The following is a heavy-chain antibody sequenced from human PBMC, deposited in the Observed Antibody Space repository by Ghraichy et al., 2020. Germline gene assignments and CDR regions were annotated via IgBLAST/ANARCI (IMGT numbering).Heavy chain of an antibody. Sequence: DSVKVSCKTSGFRFTGYYLHWVRQAPGQGLEWMGWINPNSGDTNYAQKFQGRVTMTRDTSISTAYMELSRLRSDDTAVYYCARDVTYCGGDCYSGYYYYGMDVWGQGTTVTVSS. D-gene: IGHD2-21*01. CDR3: ARDVTYCGGDCYSGYYYYGMDV. J-gene: IGHJ6*02. CDR2: INPNSGDT. V-gene: IGHV1-2*02. CDR1: GFRFTGYY.